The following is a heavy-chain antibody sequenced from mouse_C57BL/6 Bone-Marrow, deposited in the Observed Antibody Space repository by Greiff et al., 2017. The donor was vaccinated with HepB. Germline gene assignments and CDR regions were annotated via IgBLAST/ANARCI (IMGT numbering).Heavy chain of an antibody. CDR3: ARPTVVATRAMDY. CDR2: INPNNGGT. J-gene: IGHJ4*01. D-gene: IGHD1-1*01. CDR1: GYTFTDYN. Sequence: EVQLQESGPELVKPGASVKMSCKASGYTFTDYNMHWVKQSHGKSLEWIGYINPNNGGTSYNQKFKGKATLTVNKSSSTAYMELRSLTSEYSAVYYCARPTVVATRAMDYWGQGTSVTVSS. V-gene: IGHV1-22*01.